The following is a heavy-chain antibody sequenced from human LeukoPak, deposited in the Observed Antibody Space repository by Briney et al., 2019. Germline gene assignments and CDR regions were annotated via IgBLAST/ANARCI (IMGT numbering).Heavy chain of an antibody. CDR1: GYTFTSYG. D-gene: IGHD1-26*01. CDR2: ISAYNGNT. J-gene: IGHJ6*02. Sequence: ASVKVSCNASGYTFTSYGISWVRQAPGQGLEWMGWISAYNGNTNYAQKLQGRVTMTTDTSTSTAYMELRSLRSDHTAVYYCARDSGSKQNYYYYGMDVWGQGTTVTVSS. V-gene: IGHV1-18*01. CDR3: ARDSGSKQNYYYYGMDV.